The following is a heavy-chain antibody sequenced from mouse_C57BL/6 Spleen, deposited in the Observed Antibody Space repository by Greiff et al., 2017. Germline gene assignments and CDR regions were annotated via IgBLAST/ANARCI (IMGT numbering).Heavy chain of an antibody. V-gene: IGHV1-82*01. D-gene: IGHD6-1*01. CDR2: IYPGDGDT. J-gene: IGHJ2*01. CDR1: GYAFSSSW. CDR3: ARRLASSFDY. Sequence: VQLQQSGPELVKPGASVKISCKASGYAFSSSWMNWVKQRPGKGLEWIGRIYPGDGDTNYNGKFKGKATLTADKSSSTAYMQLSSLTSEDSAVYFCARRLASSFDYWGKGTTLTVSS.